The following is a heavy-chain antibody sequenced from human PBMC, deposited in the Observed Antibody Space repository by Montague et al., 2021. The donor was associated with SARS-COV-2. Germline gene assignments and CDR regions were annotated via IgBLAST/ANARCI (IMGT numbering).Heavy chain of an antibody. CDR1: GGSLSGYY. J-gene: IGHJ5*02. CDR2: INHSGST. Sequence: SETLSLTCAVYGGSLSGYYWAWIRQTPAKGLEWIGEINHSGSTNYNPSLKSRPTISVDTSKKQFSLKLNSMTAADTAVYHCARGADYDFWSGFLRYKWFDPWGLGTPVTVSS. V-gene: IGHV4-34*01. D-gene: IGHD3-3*01. CDR3: ARGADYDFWSGFLRYKWFDP.